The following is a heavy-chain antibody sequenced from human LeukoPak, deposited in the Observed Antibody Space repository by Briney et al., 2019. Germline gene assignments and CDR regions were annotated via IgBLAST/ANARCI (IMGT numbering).Heavy chain of an antibody. D-gene: IGHD3-10*01. V-gene: IGHV3-30*18. CDR2: ISHDGSVK. Sequence: GRSLRLSCAASGFTFSIFGLHWVRQAPGKGLEWVAFISHDGSVKYYADSVKGRLAISRDTSKNTLYLQMNSLRAEDTAVYYCAKDRWESSGSGSSLDYWGQGTLVTVSS. J-gene: IGHJ4*02. CDR1: GFTFSIFG. CDR3: AKDRWESSGSGSSLDY.